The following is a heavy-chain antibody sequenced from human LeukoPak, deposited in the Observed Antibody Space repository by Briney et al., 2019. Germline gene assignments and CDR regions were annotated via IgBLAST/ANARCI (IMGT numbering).Heavy chain of an antibody. CDR3: ARGRVVGALYFDY. CDR1: GFTVSSNY. Sequence: GGSLRLSCAASGFTVSSNYMSWVRQAPGKGLEWVSVIYSGGSTYYADSVKGRFTISRGNSKNTLYLQMNSLRAEDTAVYYCARGRVVGALYFDYWGQGTLVTVSS. J-gene: IGHJ4*02. CDR2: IYSGGST. V-gene: IGHV3-53*01. D-gene: IGHD1-26*01.